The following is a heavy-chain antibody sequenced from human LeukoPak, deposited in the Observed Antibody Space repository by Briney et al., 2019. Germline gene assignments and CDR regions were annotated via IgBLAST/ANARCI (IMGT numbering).Heavy chain of an antibody. J-gene: IGHJ4*02. V-gene: IGHV4-34*01. CDR2: INHSGST. CDR3: ARRVDY. CDR1: GGSFSGYY. Sequence: SETLSLTCAVYGGSFSGYYWNWIRQPPGKGMEWIGEINHSGSTNYNPSLKSRVTISIDTSKNQFFLKLTSVTAADTAVYYCARRVDYWGQGTLVTVSS.